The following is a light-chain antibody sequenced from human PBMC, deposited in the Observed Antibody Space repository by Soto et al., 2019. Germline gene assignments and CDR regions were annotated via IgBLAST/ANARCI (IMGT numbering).Light chain of an antibody. CDR1: SSNIELHS. CDR3: GSWDSSLRIEL. Sequence: QSVLTQPPSVSAAPGQKVTISCSGSSSNIELHSVSWYQQLPGTAPKQLIFDNNKRPSGVPDRFSASKSGTSATLDITGLQTGDEADYYCGSWDSSLRIELFGTGTKLTVL. J-gene: IGLJ1*01. V-gene: IGLV1-51*01. CDR2: DNN.